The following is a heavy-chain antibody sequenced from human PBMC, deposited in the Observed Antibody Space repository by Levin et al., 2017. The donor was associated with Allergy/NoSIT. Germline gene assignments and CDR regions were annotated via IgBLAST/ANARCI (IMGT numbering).Heavy chain of an antibody. CDR2: INPNSGGT. J-gene: IGHJ4*02. Sequence: ASVKVSCKASGYTFTGYYMHWVRQAPGQGLEWMGRINPNSGGTNYAQKFQGRVTMTRDTSISTAYMELSRLRSDDTAVYYCARAGGTSSIAALREDYWGQGTLVTVSS. CDR3: ARAGGTSSIAALREDY. CDR1: GYTFTGYY. V-gene: IGHV1-2*06. D-gene: IGHD6-6*01.